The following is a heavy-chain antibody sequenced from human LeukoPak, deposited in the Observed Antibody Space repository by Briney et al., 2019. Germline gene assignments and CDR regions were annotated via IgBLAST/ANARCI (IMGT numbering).Heavy chain of an antibody. CDR2: INHSGST. V-gene: IGHV4-34*01. D-gene: IGHD1-7*01. J-gene: IGHJ6*03. CDR1: GGSFSGYY. CDR3: ARDNWNYDYYYYYMDV. Sequence: PSETLSLTCAVYGGSFSGYYWSWIRQPPGKGLEWIGEINHSGSTNYNPSLKSRVTISVDTSKNQFSLKLSSVTAADTAVYYCARDNWNYDYYYYYMDVWGKGTTVTVSS.